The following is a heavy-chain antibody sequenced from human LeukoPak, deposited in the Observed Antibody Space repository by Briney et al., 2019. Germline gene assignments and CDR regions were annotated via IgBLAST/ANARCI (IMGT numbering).Heavy chain of an antibody. CDR2: ISSSSSYT. V-gene: IGHV3-11*03. J-gene: IGHJ4*02. CDR3: ARSLVAAAPNFDY. CDR1: GFTFSDYY. Sequence: PGGSLRLSCAASGFTFSDYYMSWIRQAPGKGLGWVSYISSSSSYTNYADSVKGRFTISRDNAKNSLYLQMNSLRAEDTAVYYCARSLVAAAPNFDYWGQGTLVTVSS. D-gene: IGHD6-13*01.